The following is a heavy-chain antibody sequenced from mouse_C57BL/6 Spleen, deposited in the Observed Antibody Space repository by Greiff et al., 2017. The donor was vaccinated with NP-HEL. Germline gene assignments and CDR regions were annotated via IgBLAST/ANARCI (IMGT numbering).Heavy chain of an antibody. CDR3: ASRDSSGYHAMDY. CDR1: GYTFTSYW. D-gene: IGHD3-2*02. CDR2: IDPSDSYT. V-gene: IGHV1-59*01. J-gene: IGHJ4*01. Sequence: VQLQQPGAELVRPGTSVKLSCKASGYTFTSYWMHWVKQRPGQGLEWIGVIDPSDSYTNYNQKFKGKATLTVDTSSSTAYMQLSSLTSEDSAVYYCASRDSSGYHAMDYWGQGTSVTVSS.